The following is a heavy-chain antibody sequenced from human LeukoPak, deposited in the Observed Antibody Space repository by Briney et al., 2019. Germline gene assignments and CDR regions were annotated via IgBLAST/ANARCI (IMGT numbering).Heavy chain of an antibody. Sequence: PGGSLRLSCAASGFTFSIYWMSWVRQAPGKGLEWVASIKEDGGEIHYVDSVKGRFTISRDNAKNSLYLKMNSLRAEDTAVYYCETYSAFDIWGHGTMVTVSS. CDR1: GFTFSIYW. V-gene: IGHV3-7*02. CDR2: IKEDGGEI. J-gene: IGHJ3*02. D-gene: IGHD2-21*01. CDR3: ETYSAFDI.